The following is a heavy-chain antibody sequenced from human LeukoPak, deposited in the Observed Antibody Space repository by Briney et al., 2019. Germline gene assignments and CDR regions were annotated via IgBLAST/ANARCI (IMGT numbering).Heavy chain of an antibody. CDR2: IIPIFGTA. CDR3: ARDSASYGDAFDI. CDR1: GYTFTSYY. Sequence: ASVKVSCKASGYTFTSYYMHWVRQAPGQGLEWMGGIIPIFGTANYAQKFQGRVTITADESTSTAYMELSSLRSEDTAVYYCARDSASYGDAFDIWGQGTMVTVSS. J-gene: IGHJ3*02. D-gene: IGHD1-26*01. V-gene: IGHV1-69*13.